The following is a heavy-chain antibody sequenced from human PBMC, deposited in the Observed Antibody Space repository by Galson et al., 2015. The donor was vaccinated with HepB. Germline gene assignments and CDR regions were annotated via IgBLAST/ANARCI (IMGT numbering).Heavy chain of an antibody. CDR2: ISGSSSTI. V-gene: IGHV3-48*01. CDR1: GFTFSSYS. J-gene: IGHJ6*02. Sequence: SLRLSCAASGFTFSSYSMNWVRQAPGKGLEWVSYISGSSSTIYYADSVKGRFTISRDNAKNSLYLQMNSLRAEDTAVYYCARDQDIVVVPAANRPYYYYGMDVWGQGTTVTVSS. D-gene: IGHD2-2*01. CDR3: ARDQDIVVVPAANRPYYYYGMDV.